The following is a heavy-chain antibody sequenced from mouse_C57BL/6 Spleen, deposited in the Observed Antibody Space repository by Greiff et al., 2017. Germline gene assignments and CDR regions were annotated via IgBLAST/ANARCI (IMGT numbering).Heavy chain of an antibody. Sequence: QVQLKESGAELVRPGASVTLSCKASGYTFTDYEMHWVKQTPVHGLEWIGAIDPETGGTAYNQKFKGKAILTADKSSSTAYMELRSLTSEDSAVYYCTRVAGYYFDDWGQGTTLTVSS. CDR3: TRVAGYYFDD. CDR2: IDPETGGT. V-gene: IGHV1-15*01. J-gene: IGHJ2*01. D-gene: IGHD4-1*01. CDR1: GYTFTDYE.